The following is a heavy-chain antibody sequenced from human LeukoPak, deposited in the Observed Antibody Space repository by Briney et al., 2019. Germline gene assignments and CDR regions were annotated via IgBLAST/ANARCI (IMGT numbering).Heavy chain of an antibody. CDR3: AKSRRDYDYVWGSYRYLLDY. CDR1: GFTFSSYG. CDR2: ISYDGSNK. D-gene: IGHD3-16*02. Sequence: GRSLRLSCAASGFTFSSYGMHWVRQAPGKGLEWVAVISYDGSNKYYADSVKGRFTISRDNSKNTLYLQMNSLRAEDTAVYYCAKSRRDYDYVWGSYRYLLDYWGQGTLVTVSS. J-gene: IGHJ4*02. V-gene: IGHV3-30*18.